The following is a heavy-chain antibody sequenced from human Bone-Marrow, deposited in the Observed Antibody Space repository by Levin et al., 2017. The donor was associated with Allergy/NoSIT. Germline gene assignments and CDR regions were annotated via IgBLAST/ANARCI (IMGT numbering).Heavy chain of an antibody. CDR2: MNPNSGNT. J-gene: IGHJ6*02. Sequence: ASVKVSCKASGYTFTSYDINWVRQATGQGLEWMGWMNPNSGNTGYAQKFQGRVTMTRNTSISTAYMELSSLRSEDTAVYYCARPGQIAGSTRYYYYYGMDVWGQGTTVTVSS. CDR3: ARPGQIAGSTRYYYYYGMDV. CDR1: GYTFTSYD. D-gene: IGHD6-13*01. V-gene: IGHV1-8*01.